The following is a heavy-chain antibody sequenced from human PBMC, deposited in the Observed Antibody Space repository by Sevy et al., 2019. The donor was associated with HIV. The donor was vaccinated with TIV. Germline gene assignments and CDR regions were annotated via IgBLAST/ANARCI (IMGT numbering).Heavy chain of an antibody. Sequence: GGSLRLSCAASGFSISGYGMHWVRQAPGKGLEWVAVIWYDGTNKEYADSVKGRFTISRDNSKKTLYLQMTNQRAQDTAMHYCAREEIREAGIGQYFNFWGLGTLVTVSS. CDR1: GFSISGYG. CDR3: AREEIREAGIGQYFNF. J-gene: IGHJ4*02. CDR2: IWYDGTNK. V-gene: IGHV3-33*01. D-gene: IGHD6-19*01.